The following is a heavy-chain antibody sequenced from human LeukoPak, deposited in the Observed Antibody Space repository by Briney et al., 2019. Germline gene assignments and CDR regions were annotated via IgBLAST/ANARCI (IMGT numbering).Heavy chain of an antibody. J-gene: IGHJ6*03. D-gene: IGHD3-22*01. CDR3: AREYYYDSSGYYYGDYCYYMDV. Sequence: ASVKVSCKATGYTFTSYDINWVRQATGQGLEWMGWMNPNSGNTGYAQKFQGRVTMTRNTSISTAYMELSSLRSEDTAVYYCAREYYYDSSGYYYGDYCYYMDVWGKGTTVTVSS. CDR2: MNPNSGNT. CDR1: GYTFTSYD. V-gene: IGHV1-8*01.